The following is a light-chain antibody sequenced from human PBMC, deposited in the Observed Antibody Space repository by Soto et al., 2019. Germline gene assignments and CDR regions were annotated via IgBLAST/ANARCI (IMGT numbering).Light chain of an antibody. V-gene: IGKV3-20*01. CDR2: DSS. Sequence: EIVLTQSPGTLSLSPGERATLSCRPSQSINNCVAWYQQKPGQAPRVLIYDSSIRATGVPDRFSGSGSGTDFTLTISRLEPGDFAVYYCQHYFDSPETFGGGTKVEIK. CDR3: QHYFDSPET. CDR1: QSINNC. J-gene: IGKJ4*01.